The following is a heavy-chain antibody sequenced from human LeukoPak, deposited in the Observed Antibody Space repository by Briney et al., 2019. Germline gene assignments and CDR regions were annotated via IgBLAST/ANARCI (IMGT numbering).Heavy chain of an antibody. CDR2: INHSGST. CDR1: GGSFSGYY. Sequence: SETLSLTCAVYGGSFSGYYWSWIRQPPGEGLEWIGEINHSGSTNYNPSLKSRVTISVDTSKNQFSLKLSSVTAADTAVYYCARDRRYYDSSGYIRGFDYWGQGTLVTVSS. D-gene: IGHD3-22*01. V-gene: IGHV4-34*01. CDR3: ARDRRYYDSSGYIRGFDY. J-gene: IGHJ4*02.